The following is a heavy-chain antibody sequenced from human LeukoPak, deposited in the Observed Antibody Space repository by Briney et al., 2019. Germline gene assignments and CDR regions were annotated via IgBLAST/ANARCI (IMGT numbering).Heavy chain of an antibody. Sequence: SETLSLTCTVSGGSISSYYWSWIRQPPGKGLEWIGYIYYSGSTDYNPSLKSRVTISVDTSKNQFSLKLSSVTAADTAVYYCARGMITFGGGYYFDYWGQGTLVTVSS. CDR2: IYYSGST. D-gene: IGHD3-16*01. CDR3: ARGMITFGGGYYFDY. J-gene: IGHJ4*02. CDR1: GGSISSYY. V-gene: IGHV4-59*01.